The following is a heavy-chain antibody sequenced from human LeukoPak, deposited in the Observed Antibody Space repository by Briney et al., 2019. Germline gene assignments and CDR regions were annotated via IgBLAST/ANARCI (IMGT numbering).Heavy chain of an antibody. V-gene: IGHV3-64*01. CDR3: ARGGSYLSAFDI. CDR2: ISGNGGST. D-gene: IGHD1-26*01. CDR1: GFTFSSYA. Sequence: GGSLRLSCAASGFTFSSYAMHWVRQAPGKGLEYVSAISGNGGSTYYANSVKGRFTISRDNSKNTLYLQMGSLRAEDMAVYYCARGGSYLSAFDIWGQGTMVTVSS. J-gene: IGHJ3*02.